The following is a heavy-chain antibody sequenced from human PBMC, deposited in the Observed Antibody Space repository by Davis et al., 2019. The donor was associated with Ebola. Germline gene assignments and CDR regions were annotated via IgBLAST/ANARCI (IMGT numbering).Heavy chain of an antibody. CDR1: SGSFSGYY. Sequence: SETLSLTCVVSSGSFSGYYWSWMRQPPGKGLEWIGNIHYLGNTNYNPSLKSRVTMSVDTSKNQFSLKLSSVTAADTAVYYCARGNYGDYIVLYYYNMDVWGQGTTVTVSS. CDR2: IHYLGNT. CDR3: ARGNYGDYIVLYYYNMDV. J-gene: IGHJ6*02. V-gene: IGHV4-59*01. D-gene: IGHD4-17*01.